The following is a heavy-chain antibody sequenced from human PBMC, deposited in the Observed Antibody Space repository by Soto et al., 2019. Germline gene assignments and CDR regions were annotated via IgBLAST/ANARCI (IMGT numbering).Heavy chain of an antibody. Sequence: GSLRLSCAASGFTFSSYSMNWVRQAPGKGLEWVSSISSSSSYIYYADSVKGRFTISRDNAKNSLYLQMNSLRAEDTAVYYCARDLYDILTGYPPVGGYGMDVWGQGTTVTVSS. D-gene: IGHD3-9*01. V-gene: IGHV3-21*01. CDR1: GFTFSSYS. J-gene: IGHJ6*02. CDR3: ARDLYDILTGYPPVGGYGMDV. CDR2: ISSSSSYI.